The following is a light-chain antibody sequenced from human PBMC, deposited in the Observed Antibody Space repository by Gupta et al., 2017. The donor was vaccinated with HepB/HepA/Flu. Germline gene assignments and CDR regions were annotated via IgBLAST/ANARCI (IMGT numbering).Light chain of an antibody. Sequence: EIVLTQSPPTLSLSPGERATLSCRASQSVSSYLAWYQQKPGQAPRLLIYDASNRATGIPARFSGSGSGTDFTLTISSLEPEDFAVYYCQQRSNWPPVYTFGQGTKLEIK. CDR1: QSVSSY. V-gene: IGKV3-11*01. J-gene: IGKJ2*01. CDR2: DAS. CDR3: QQRSNWPPVYT.